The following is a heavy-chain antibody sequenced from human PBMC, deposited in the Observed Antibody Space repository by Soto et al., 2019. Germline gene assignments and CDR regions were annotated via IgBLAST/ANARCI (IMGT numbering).Heavy chain of an antibody. V-gene: IGHV5-10-1*01. CDR1: GYSFTSYW. Sequence: ESLKISCKGSGYSFTSYWISWVRQMPGKGLEWMGRIDPSDSYTNYSPSFQGHVTISADKSISTAYLQWSSLKASDTAMYYCARNPHSSSIPFDYWGQGNLVTVSS. D-gene: IGHD6-6*01. CDR2: IDPSDSYT. CDR3: ARNPHSSSIPFDY. J-gene: IGHJ4*02.